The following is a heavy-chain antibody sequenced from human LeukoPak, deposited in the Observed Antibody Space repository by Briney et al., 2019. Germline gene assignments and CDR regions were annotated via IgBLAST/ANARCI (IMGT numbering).Heavy chain of an antibody. CDR2: IIPIFGTA. D-gene: IGHD3-22*01. CDR3: ARDIVSSGYYYYYGMDV. V-gene: IGHV1-69*13. Sequence: SVKVSYKASGGTFSSYAISWVRQAPGQGLEWMGGIIPIFGTANYAQKFQGRVTITADESTSTAYMELSSLRSEDTAVYYCARDIVSSGYYYYYGMDVWGQGTTVTVSS. J-gene: IGHJ6*02. CDR1: GGTFSSYA.